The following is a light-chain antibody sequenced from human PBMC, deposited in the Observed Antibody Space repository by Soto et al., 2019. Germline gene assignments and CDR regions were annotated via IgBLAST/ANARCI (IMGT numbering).Light chain of an antibody. J-gene: IGLJ2*01. Sequence: LTQPPSVSVAPGKTARITCGGNNIGSKSVHWYQQKPGQAPVLVIYYDSDRPSGIPERFSGSNSGNTATLTISRVEAGDEADYYCQVWDSSSDHHVVFGGGTKVTVL. CDR1: NIGSKS. V-gene: IGLV3-21*04. CDR3: QVWDSSSDHHVV. CDR2: YDS.